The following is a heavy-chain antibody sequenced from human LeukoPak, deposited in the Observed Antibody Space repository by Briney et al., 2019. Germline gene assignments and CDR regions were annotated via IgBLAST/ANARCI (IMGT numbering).Heavy chain of an antibody. Sequence: PGGSLRLSCAASGFTASSNYMSWVRQAPGKGLEWVSAISGSGGSTYYADSVKGRFTISRDNSKNTLYLQMNSLRAEDTAVYYCAKAQGHCSSTSCYESYFDYWGQGTLVTVSS. D-gene: IGHD2-2*01. V-gene: IGHV3-23*01. CDR3: AKAQGHCSSTSCYESYFDY. J-gene: IGHJ4*02. CDR1: GFTASSNY. CDR2: ISGSGGST.